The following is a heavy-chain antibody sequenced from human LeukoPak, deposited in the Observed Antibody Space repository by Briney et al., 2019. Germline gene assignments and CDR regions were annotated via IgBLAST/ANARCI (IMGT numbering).Heavy chain of an antibody. V-gene: IGHV4-59*01. CDR2: MYYSGSA. Sequence: PSETLSLTCTVSGGSISSYYWSWIRQPPGKGLEWIGYMYYSGSANYNPSLKSRVTISVDTSKNQFSLKLSSVTTADTAVYYCARVPLGSGWHGGHRDWGQGTLVTVSS. CDR3: ARVPLGSGWHGGHRD. CDR1: GGSISSYY. J-gene: IGHJ4*02. D-gene: IGHD6-19*01.